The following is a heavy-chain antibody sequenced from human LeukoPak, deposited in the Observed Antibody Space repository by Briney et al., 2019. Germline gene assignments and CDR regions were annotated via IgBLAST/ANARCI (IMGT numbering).Heavy chain of an antibody. CDR1: GFTFSSYG. CDR3: AKLAAAGTSPALDY. J-gene: IGHJ4*02. D-gene: IGHD6-13*01. V-gene: IGHV3-30*18. Sequence: PGRSLRLSCAASGFTFSSYGMHWVRQAPDKGLEWVAVISYDGSNKYYADSVKGRFTISRDNSKNTLYLQMNSLRAEDTAVYYCAKLAAAGTSPALDYWGQGTLVTVSS. CDR2: ISYDGSNK.